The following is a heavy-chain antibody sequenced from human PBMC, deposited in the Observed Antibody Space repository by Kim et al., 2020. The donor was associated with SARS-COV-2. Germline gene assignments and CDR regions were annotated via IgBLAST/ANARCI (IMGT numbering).Heavy chain of an antibody. CDR3: AGDFDRGLYLYY. CDR1: SGSVGSGSYY. CDR2: IHHTGGT. J-gene: IGHJ4*02. V-gene: IGHV4-61*01. Sequence: SETLSLTCTVSSGSVGSGSYYWSWMRQSPGKGLEWIGFIHHTGGTKYNPSLGSRVTISLDTSQNQFSLRLNSVTAADTAVYFCAGDFDRGLYLYYWGQGSLVTVSS. D-gene: IGHD3-9*01.